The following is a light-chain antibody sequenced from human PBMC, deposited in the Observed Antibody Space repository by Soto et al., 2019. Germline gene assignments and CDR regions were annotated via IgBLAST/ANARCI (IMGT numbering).Light chain of an antibody. Sequence: QSALTQPASVSGSPGQSITISCTGTSSDIGSYNLVSWYQQHPGKAPKLMIYEGSKRPSGVSNRFSGSKSGNTASLTFSGLQAEDEADYYCCSYAGGSTWVFGGGTKVTVL. CDR3: CSYAGGSTWV. CDR2: EGS. CDR1: SSDIGSYNL. V-gene: IGLV2-23*01. J-gene: IGLJ3*02.